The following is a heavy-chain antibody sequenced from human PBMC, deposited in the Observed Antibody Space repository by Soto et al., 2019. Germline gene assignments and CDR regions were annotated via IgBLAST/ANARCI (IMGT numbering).Heavy chain of an antibody. V-gene: IGHV4-39*01. CDR2: IYYSGST. CDR1: GGSISSSSYY. Sequence: QLQLQESGPGLVKPAETLSLTCTVSGGSISSSSYYWGWIRQPPGKGLEWIGSIYYSGSTYYNPSLKSRVTISVDTSKNQFSLKLSSVTAADTAVYYCARPIVGATVAFDIRGQGTMVTVSS. CDR3: ARPIVGATVAFDI. D-gene: IGHD1-26*01. J-gene: IGHJ3*02.